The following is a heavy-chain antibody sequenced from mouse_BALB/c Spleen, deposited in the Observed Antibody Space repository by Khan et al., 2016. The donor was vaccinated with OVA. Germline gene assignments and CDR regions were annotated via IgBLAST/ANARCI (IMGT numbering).Heavy chain of an antibody. CDR2: ISSGGSYT. CDR1: GFTFSTYT. V-gene: IGHV5-6-4*01. CDR3: TSDRVISAGYFDY. Sequence: EVELVESGGGLVKPGGSLKLSCAASGFTFSTYTMSWVRQTPEKRLEWVATISSGGSYTFYPDSVKGRFTISRDNAMHTLNLQMSSLTSEDTAKFYWTSDRVISAGYFDYWGQGTTLTVSS. J-gene: IGHJ2*01. D-gene: IGHD1-3*01.